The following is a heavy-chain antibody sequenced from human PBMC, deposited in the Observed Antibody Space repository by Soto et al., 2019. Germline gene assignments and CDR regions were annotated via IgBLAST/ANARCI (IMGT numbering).Heavy chain of an antibody. CDR3: AGAPTSGWNWFEP. Sequence: EASVKVSCKASGYTFTSYDINWVRQATGQGLEWMGWMNPNSGNTGYAQKFQGRVTMTRNTSISTAYMELSSLRSEDTAVYYCAGAPTSGWNWFEPWGQGTLVNVSS. J-gene: IGHJ5*02. CDR2: MNPNSGNT. V-gene: IGHV1-8*01. CDR1: GYTFTSYD.